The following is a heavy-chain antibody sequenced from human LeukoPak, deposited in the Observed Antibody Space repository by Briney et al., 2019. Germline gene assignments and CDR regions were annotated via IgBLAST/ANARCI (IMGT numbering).Heavy chain of an antibody. J-gene: IGHJ4*02. CDR3: ARISLIAARPWDDFDY. CDR2: INSDGSST. V-gene: IGHV3-74*01. CDR1: GFTFSSYW. D-gene: IGHD6-6*01. Sequence: PGGSLRLSCAASGFTFSSYWMHWVRQAPGKGLVWVSRINSDGSSTSYADSVKGRFTISRDNSKNTLYLQMNSLRAEDTAVYYCARISLIAARPWDDFDYWGQGTLVTVSS.